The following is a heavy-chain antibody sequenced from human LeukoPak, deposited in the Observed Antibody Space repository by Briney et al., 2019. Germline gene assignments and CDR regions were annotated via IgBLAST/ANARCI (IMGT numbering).Heavy chain of an antibody. D-gene: IGHD3-22*01. CDR2: IGSSSSTI. CDR1: GFIFRDFS. CDR3: ARDHHRRLYDSQARDTFDI. Sequence: GGSLRLSCSVSGFIFRDFSMNWVRQAPGKGLEWVSYIGSSSSTIFYADSVKGRFTISRDNAENSLYLQMNSLRAEDTAVYYCARDHHRRLYDSQARDTFDIWGQGTMVTVSS. J-gene: IGHJ3*02. V-gene: IGHV3-48*01.